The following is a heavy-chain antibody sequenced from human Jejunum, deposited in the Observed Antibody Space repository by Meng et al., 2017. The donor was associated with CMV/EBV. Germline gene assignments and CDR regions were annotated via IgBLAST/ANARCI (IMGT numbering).Heavy chain of an antibody. CDR2: INPNSGGT. D-gene: IGHD5-18*01. V-gene: IGHV1-2*06. CDR1: GYAFTGYY. CDR3: ARSISSYGSGSWYFDL. J-gene: IGHJ2*01. Sequence: SGYAFTGYYMHRVDQAPGQGLEWMGRINPNSGGTNYAQKFQGGVTMTRDTSISTDYMELSRLRSDGTAVYYCARSISSYGSGSWYFDLWGRGTLVTV.